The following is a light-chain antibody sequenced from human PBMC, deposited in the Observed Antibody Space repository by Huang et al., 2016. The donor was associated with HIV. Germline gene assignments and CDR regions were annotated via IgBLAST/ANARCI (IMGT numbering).Light chain of an antibody. CDR3: QQYDDWPRT. J-gene: IGKJ1*01. CDR1: QSVNRN. Sequence: EIVMTQSPATLSVSPGERATLSCGASQSVNRNFAWYQQKPGQAPRLLISGASTRAPGIPARFSGSGSGTEFTLTISSLQSEDFALYYCQQYDDWPRTFGQGTKVDIK. V-gene: IGKV3-15*01. CDR2: GAS.